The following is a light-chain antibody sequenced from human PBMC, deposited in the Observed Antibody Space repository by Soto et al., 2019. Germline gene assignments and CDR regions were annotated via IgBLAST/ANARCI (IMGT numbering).Light chain of an antibody. J-gene: IGKJ2*01. V-gene: IGKV1-6*01. CDR3: LQHSSFPFT. CDR1: QDIKND. CDR2: VAS. Sequence: AIQMTQSPSSLSASVGDRVTITCRASQDIKNDLGWYQQKPGKGPKLLIYVASILQSGVPSRFSGSGSGTDFTLTISSLQPADFATYFCLQHSSFPFTFGQGTKLRVK.